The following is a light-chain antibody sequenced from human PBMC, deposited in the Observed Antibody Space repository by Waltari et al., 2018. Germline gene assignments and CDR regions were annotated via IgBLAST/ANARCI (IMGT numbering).Light chain of an antibody. CDR2: KAS. Sequence: IQITHSPSTLSASVRSRVTITCRASQSISIWLAWYQQKPGKAPKLLIYKASSLESGVPSRFSGSGSGTEFALTISSLQPDDFATYFCQQYNTLSPWTFGQGTKVEIK. J-gene: IGKJ1*01. V-gene: IGKV1-5*03. CDR1: QSISIW. CDR3: QQYNTLSPWT.